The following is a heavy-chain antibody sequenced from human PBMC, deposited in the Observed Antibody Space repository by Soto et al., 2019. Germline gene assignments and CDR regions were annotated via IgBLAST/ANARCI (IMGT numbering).Heavy chain of an antibody. CDR3: ASWSSSSGLYYYYGMDV. J-gene: IGHJ6*02. CDR2: INPSGGST. D-gene: IGHD6-6*01. Sequence: GASVKVSCKASGYTFTSYYMHWVRQAPGQGLEWMGIINPSGGSTSYAQKFQGRVTMTRDTSTSTVYMELSSLRSEDTAVYYCASWSSSSGLYYYYGMDVWGQGTTVTVSS. CDR1: GYTFTSYY. V-gene: IGHV1-46*01.